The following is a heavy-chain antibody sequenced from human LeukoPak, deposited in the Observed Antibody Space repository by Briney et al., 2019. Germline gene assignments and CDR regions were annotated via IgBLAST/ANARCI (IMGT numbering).Heavy chain of an antibody. CDR3: ARRRRVVVVVAATDNYYYYMDV. J-gene: IGHJ6*03. D-gene: IGHD2-15*01. CDR1: GFTFDDYG. Sequence: GGSLRLSCAASGFTFDDYGMSWVRQAPGKGLEWVSGINWNGGSTGYADSVKGRFTISRDNAKNSLYLQMNSLRAEDTALYYCARRRRVVVVVAATDNYYYYMDVRGKGTTVTVSS. CDR2: INWNGGST. V-gene: IGHV3-20*04.